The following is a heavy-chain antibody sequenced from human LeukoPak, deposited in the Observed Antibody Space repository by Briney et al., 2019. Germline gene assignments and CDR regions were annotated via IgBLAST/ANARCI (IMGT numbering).Heavy chain of an antibody. CDR3: ARRNYDFWSGHNYYYYMDV. Sequence: GGSLRLSCAASGFTFDDYAMHWVRQAPGKGLEWVSGISWNSGNMGYADSVKGRFTISRDNAKNSLYLQMNSLRAEDTAVYYCARRNYDFWSGHNYYYYMDVWGKGTTVTVSS. V-gene: IGHV3-9*01. CDR1: GFTFDDYA. D-gene: IGHD3-3*01. CDR2: ISWNSGNM. J-gene: IGHJ6*03.